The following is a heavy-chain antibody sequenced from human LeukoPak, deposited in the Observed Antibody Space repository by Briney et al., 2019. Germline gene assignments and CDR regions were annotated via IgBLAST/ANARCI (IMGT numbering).Heavy chain of an antibody. D-gene: IGHD1-26*01. J-gene: IGHJ3*01. V-gene: IGHV1-2*02. Sequence: ASVKVSCKASGYTFTGDYMHWVRQTPGQGLEWMGWMSPKSGATSYAQKFQGRVTMTRDTSISTAYMEVNSLTSDDTAIYYCARAQGIMGVTSALDVWGQGTMLTVSS. CDR2: MSPKSGAT. CDR1: GYTFTGDY. CDR3: ARAQGIMGVTSALDV.